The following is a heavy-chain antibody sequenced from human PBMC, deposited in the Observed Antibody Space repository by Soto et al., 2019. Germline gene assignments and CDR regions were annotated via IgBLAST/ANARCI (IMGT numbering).Heavy chain of an antibody. V-gene: IGHV3-23*01. CDR3: TTDPRSNGEYHFDH. CDR1: GFTFSDYY. J-gene: IGHJ4*02. D-gene: IGHD2-8*01. CDR2: IGGSGTKT. Sequence: EVQLLESGGGLAQPGGSLRLSCAASGFTFSDYYMTWVRQSPEKGLEWVSAIGGSGTKTYYADSVKGRFTISRDNSKDTLYLEMNSLRAEDSALYYCTTDPRSNGEYHFDHWGQGTPVTVSS.